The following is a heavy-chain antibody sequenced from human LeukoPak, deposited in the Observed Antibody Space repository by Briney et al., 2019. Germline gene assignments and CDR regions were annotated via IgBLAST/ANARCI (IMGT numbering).Heavy chain of an antibody. J-gene: IGHJ5*02. CDR3: AREDDHSLRP. Sequence: SVKVSRKASGGTFSSYAISWVRQAPGQGLEWMGGIIPIFGTANYAQKFQSRVTITTDESTSTAYMELSSLRSEDTAVYYCAREDDHSLRPWGQGTLVTVSS. CDR1: GGTFSSYA. CDR2: IIPIFGTA. V-gene: IGHV1-69*05. D-gene: IGHD2-15*01.